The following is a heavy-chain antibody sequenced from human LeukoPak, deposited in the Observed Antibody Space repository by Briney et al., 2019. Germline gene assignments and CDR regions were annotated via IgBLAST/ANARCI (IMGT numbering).Heavy chain of an antibody. Sequence: SKTLSLTCTVSGGSISSSTYYWGWIRQPPGKGLEWIGNLYYSGSTYYNPSLKSRVTISVDTSKNQFSLKLSSVTAADTAVYYCARQAISGYDPPPFDSWGQGTLVTVSS. V-gene: IGHV4-39*01. J-gene: IGHJ4*02. CDR2: LYYSGST. CDR3: ARQAISGYDPPPFDS. D-gene: IGHD5-12*01. CDR1: GGSISSSTYY.